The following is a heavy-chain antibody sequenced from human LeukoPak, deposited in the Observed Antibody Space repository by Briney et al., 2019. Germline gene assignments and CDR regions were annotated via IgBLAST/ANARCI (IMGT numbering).Heavy chain of an antibody. V-gene: IGHV1-8*03. J-gene: IGHJ4*02. Sequence: ASVKVSCKASGYTFTSYDINWVRQATGQGLEWMGWMNPNSGNTGYAQKFQGRVTITRNTSISTAYMELSSLRSEDTAVYYCARDWYGSGTGDYWGQGTLLTVSS. CDR3: ARDWYGSGTGDY. D-gene: IGHD3-10*01. CDR2: MNPNSGNT. CDR1: GYTFTSYD.